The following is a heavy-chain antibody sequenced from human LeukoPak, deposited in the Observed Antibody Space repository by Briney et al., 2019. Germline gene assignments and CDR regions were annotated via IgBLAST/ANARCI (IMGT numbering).Heavy chain of an antibody. CDR2: IYCSGIT. D-gene: IGHD3-22*01. Sequence: SEPLSLPCTVSGDSVSSDRYYCSWIRQPPGKGLDMIGYIYCSGITKQDPSLKGQVILSVDTSKNQLYLKLNSVTAADTAVYYCARDSRGYYDSSGYFDHWGQGTLVTVSS. V-gene: IGHV4-61*01. CDR1: GDSVSSDRYY. J-gene: IGHJ4*02. CDR3: ARDSRGYYDSSGYFDH.